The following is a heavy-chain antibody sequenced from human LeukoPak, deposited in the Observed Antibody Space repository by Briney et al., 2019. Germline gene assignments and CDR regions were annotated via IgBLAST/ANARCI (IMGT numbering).Heavy chain of an antibody. V-gene: IGHV4-59*08. CDR3: ARQPGSTAAFDI. Sequence: SETLSLTCTVSGVSMTTYYWSWIRQPPGKGLEWIAYSHNSGETKYNPSLKSRITISVDTSKNEFSLKLTPVTAADTAAYYCARQPGSTAAFDIWGQGTTVTVSA. CDR1: GVSMTTYY. CDR2: SHNSGET. D-gene: IGHD5-18*01. J-gene: IGHJ3*02.